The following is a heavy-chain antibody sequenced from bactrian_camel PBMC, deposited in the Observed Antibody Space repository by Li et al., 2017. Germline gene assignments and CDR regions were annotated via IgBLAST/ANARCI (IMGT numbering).Heavy chain of an antibody. CDR2: ISPGSGRR. J-gene: IGHJ4*01. V-gene: IGHV3S54*01. Sequence: HVQLVESGGGSVQAGGSLRLSCKVSGHSRGSNCVGWYRLPPGRAPAEREGIAAISPGSGRRYYGDSVKGRFTISRDNAKSTVYLQMNRLKTEDTALYYCATRLSYGCTYSTSDGCYTHRGQGTQVTVS. CDR1: GHSRGSNC. D-gene: IGHD2*01.